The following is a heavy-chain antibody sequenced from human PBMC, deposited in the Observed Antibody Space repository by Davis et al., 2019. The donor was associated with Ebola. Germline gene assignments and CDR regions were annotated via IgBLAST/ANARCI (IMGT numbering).Heavy chain of an antibody. CDR3: ARGEDCTSASCSTY. J-gene: IGHJ4*02. CDR1: GYTFTGYY. D-gene: IGHD2-2*01. CDR2: INPNSGGT. V-gene: IGHV1-2*06. Sequence: ASVKVSCKASGYTFTGYYIHWVRQAPGQGLEWMGRINPNSGGTNYAQKFQGRVTMTRDTSISTAYMELSRLRSDDTAVYYCARGEDCTSASCSTYWGQGTLVTVSP.